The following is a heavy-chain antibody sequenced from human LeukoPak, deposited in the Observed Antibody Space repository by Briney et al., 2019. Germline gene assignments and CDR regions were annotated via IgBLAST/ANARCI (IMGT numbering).Heavy chain of an antibody. D-gene: IGHD3-9*01. CDR2: INTNTGNP. Sequence: ASVKVSCKASGYSFTSHYMHWVRQAPGQGLEWMGWINTNTGNPTYAQGFTGRFVFSLDTSVSTAYLQISSLKAEGTAVYYCARGVPNYDILTGYPLGGYYFDYWGQGTLVTVSS. CDR3: ARGVPNYDILTGYPLGGYYFDY. V-gene: IGHV7-4-1*02. J-gene: IGHJ4*02. CDR1: GYSFTSHY.